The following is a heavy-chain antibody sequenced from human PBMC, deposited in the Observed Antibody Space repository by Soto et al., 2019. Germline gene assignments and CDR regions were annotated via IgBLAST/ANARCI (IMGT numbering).Heavy chain of an antibody. D-gene: IGHD2-21*01. CDR1: GDSVSHNH. CDR2: TYENGRT. J-gene: IGHJ4*02. CDR3: TRLLCGDHFDY. V-gene: IGHV4-59*02. Sequence: QVQLQESGPGLVKPSETLSLTCTVSGDSVSHNHWGWIRQSPEKGLEWIGYTYENGRTNYSPSFSSRVTISPDTSRNQFSLNLTSVTAADTAVYYCTRLLCGDHFDYWGQGTRVTVSS.